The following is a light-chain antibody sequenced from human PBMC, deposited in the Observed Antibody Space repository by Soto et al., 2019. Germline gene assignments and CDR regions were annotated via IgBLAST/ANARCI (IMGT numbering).Light chain of an antibody. CDR3: QLCGGPPPT. V-gene: IGKV3-20*01. CDR2: GAS. J-gene: IGKJ4*01. Sequence: EIVLTQSPGTLSLTPGERATLSCRASQSIKSRYLAWSQRMTGQAPRPLINGASSRATGIPDRFSGSGSGTDFTLNISRLEPQDFAVYYCQLCGGPPPTCGGGTNVDIK. CDR1: QSIKSRY.